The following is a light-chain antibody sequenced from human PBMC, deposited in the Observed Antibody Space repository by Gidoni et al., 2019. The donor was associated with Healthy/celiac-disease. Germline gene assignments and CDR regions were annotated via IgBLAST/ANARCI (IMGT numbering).Light chain of an antibody. J-gene: IGKJ4*01. Sequence: EIVLTQSPATLSLSPGERATLSCRASQSVSSYLAWYQQKPGQAPRLLIYDASNRATGIPARCSGSGSGTDFTLTISSLEPEDFAVYYCQQRSNWPSTTFGGGTKVEIK. V-gene: IGKV3-11*01. CDR1: QSVSSY. CDR2: DAS. CDR3: QQRSNWPSTT.